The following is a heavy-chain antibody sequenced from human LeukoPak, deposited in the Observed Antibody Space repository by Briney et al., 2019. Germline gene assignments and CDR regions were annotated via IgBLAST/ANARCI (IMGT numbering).Heavy chain of an antibody. CDR2: LRYDGSDK. J-gene: IGHJ4*02. Sequence: PGGSLRLSCAASGFTFSNYGIHWVRQAPGKGLEWVAFLRYDGSDKYYAEFVKGRFTISRDSSKNTVYLQMNSLRDEDTAVYYCAKSPYRGGSSWTEFDYWGQGTLVTVSS. CDR3: AKSPYRGGSSWTEFDY. V-gene: IGHV3-30*02. D-gene: IGHD6-13*01. CDR1: GFTFSNYG.